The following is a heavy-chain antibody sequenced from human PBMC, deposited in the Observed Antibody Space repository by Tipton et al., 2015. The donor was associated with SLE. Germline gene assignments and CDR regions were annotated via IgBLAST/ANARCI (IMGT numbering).Heavy chain of an antibody. V-gene: IGHV3-9*02. CDR1: GFTSYNYA. Sequence: SLRLSCAASGFTSYNYAIHWVRQAPGKGLEWVSGIFWNSGGADYADSVKGRLTISRDSAKKSLYLQMNSLRVEDTALYYCTQDMTPGGADVWGQGTTVTVSS. CDR3: TQDMTPGGADV. J-gene: IGHJ6*02. CDR2: IFWNSGGA. D-gene: IGHD2-21*01.